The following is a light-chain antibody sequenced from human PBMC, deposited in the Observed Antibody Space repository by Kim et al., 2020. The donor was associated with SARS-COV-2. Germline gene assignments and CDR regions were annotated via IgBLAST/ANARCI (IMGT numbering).Light chain of an antibody. Sequence: GERGTIHCSGSKANIGSNPFHRCQHVPGTAPKLLIYGGGQRPSGVPERFSGSKSGTSASLAISGLQSEDEADYYCGAWDDSLSGLVFGGGTQLTVL. CDR3: GAWDDSLSGLV. CDR2: GGG. CDR1: KANIGSNP. J-gene: IGLJ2*01. V-gene: IGLV1-44*01.